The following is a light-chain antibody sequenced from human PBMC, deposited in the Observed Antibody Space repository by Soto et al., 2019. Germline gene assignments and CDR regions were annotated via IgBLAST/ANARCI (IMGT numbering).Light chain of an antibody. CDR2: LGS. CDR1: QSLLHSDGYNR. V-gene: IGKV2-28*01. Sequence: DIVMTQSPLSLPVTPGEPASISCRSSQSLLHSDGYNRLDWYLQKPGQSPKLLIYLGSNRAPGVPDRFSGSGSGTDFTLTITIVEAEDVGIYYCVQLQGFGQGTRLELK. CDR3: VQLQG. J-gene: IGKJ5*01.